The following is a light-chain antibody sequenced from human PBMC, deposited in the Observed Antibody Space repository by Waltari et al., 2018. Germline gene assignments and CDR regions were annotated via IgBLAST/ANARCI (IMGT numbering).Light chain of an antibody. CDR3: SSYAVSNNLL. Sequence: QSALTQPPSASGSPGQSVTISCTGTSRDVGGYKYVTWYQQHPGKAPRLIIYEVNRRPSGVTDRCSGSKSGNTASLTVSGLQAEDEADYYCSSYAVSNNLLFGGGTKLTVL. V-gene: IGLV2-8*01. J-gene: IGLJ2*01. CDR2: EVN. CDR1: SRDVGGYKY.